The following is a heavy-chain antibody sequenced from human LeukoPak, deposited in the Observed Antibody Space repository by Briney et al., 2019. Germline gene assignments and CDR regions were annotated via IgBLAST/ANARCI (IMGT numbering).Heavy chain of an antibody. CDR2: ISGSGGST. V-gene: IGHV3-23*01. D-gene: IGHD5-24*01. CDR3: AREGDGYNSPIDY. CDR1: GFTFSSYA. Sequence: GGSLRLSCAASGFTFSSYAMSWVRQAPGKGLEWVSAISGSGGSTYYADSVKGRFTISRDNAKNSLFLQMNSLRAEDTAVYYCAREGDGYNSPIDYWGQGTLVTVSS. J-gene: IGHJ4*02.